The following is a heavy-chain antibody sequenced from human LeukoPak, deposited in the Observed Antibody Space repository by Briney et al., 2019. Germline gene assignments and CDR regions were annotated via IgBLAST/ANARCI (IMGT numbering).Heavy chain of an antibody. Sequence: TSETLSLTCSVSGGSISSHYWSWIRQPPGKGLEWIGYIYYSGSTKYNPPLKSRVTISVDTSKNQFSLKLSSVTAADTAVYYCARGGTTVTPGLLWFDPWGQGTLVTVSS. CDR1: GGSISSHY. CDR2: IYYSGST. D-gene: IGHD4-17*01. J-gene: IGHJ5*02. V-gene: IGHV4-59*11. CDR3: ARGGTTVTPGLLWFDP.